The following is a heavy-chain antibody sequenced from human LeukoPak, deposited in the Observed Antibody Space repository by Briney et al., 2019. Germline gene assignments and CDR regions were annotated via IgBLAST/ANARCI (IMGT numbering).Heavy chain of an antibody. D-gene: IGHD3-3*01. CDR1: GGSFSSYG. CDR3: ARTDSITIFGVVAVNWFDP. V-gene: IGHV1-69*06. Sequence: SSVKVSCKASGGSFSSYGIIWVRQAPGHRLEWMGGVIPNFDPANYAQKFLARVTITADKSTSPAYMQLSSLSSEDPAVYYCARTDSITIFGVVAVNWFDPGGQGTVVTVST. CDR2: VIPNFDPA. J-gene: IGHJ5*02.